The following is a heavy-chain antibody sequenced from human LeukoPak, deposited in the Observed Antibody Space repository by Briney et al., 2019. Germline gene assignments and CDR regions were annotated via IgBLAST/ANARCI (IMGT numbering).Heavy chain of an antibody. CDR3: ARASNLQSTIRRSSSWYSRVFYWFDP. CDR2: MNPNSGNT. CDR1: GYSFTSYD. D-gene: IGHD6-13*01. J-gene: IGHJ5*02. Sequence: GASVKVSCKASGYSFTSYDINWVRQATGQGLEWMGWMNPNSGNTGYAQKFQGRVTMTRNTSISTAYMELSSLRSEDTAAYYCARASNLQSTIRRSSSWYSRVFYWFDPWGQGTLVTVSS. V-gene: IGHV1-8*01.